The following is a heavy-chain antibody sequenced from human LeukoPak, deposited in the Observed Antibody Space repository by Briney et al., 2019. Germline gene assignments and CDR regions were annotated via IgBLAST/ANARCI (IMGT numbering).Heavy chain of an antibody. J-gene: IGHJ5*02. CDR3: ARDIEWELDNWFDP. V-gene: IGHV1-2*02. CDR2: INPNSGGT. CDR1: GYTFTGYY. D-gene: IGHD1-26*01. Sequence: ASVKVSCKASGYTFTGYYMHWMRQATGQGLEWMGWINPNSGGTNYAQKFQGRVTMTRDTSNSTAYMELSRLRSDDTAVYYCARDIEWELDNWFDPWGQGTLVTVSS.